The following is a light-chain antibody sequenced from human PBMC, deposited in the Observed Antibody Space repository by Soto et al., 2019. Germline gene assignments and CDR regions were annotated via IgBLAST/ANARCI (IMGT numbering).Light chain of an antibody. CDR3: QVWDSSSDLYV. V-gene: IGLV3-21*04. J-gene: IGLJ1*01. CDR1: NIGSKS. Sequence: SYELTQPTSVSVAPGKTARITCGGNNIGSKSVHWYQQKPGQAPVLVIYYDSDRPSGIPERFSGSNSGNTATLTISRVEAGDEADYYCQVWDSSSDLYVFGTGTKLTVL. CDR2: YDS.